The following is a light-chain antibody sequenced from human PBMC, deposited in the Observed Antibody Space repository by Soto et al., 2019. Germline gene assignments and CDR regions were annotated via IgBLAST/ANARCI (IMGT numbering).Light chain of an antibody. CDR2: GNN. J-gene: IGLJ1*01. CDR1: SSNIGAGYD. Sequence: QSVLTQPPSVSGAPGQRVTISCTGSSSNIGAGYDVHWYQQLPGTAPKLLIYGNNNRPSGVPDRFSGSKSGTSASLAVTGLQAEDESDYYCQYYANGLCVLYVFGTGTKVTVL. CDR3: QYYANGLCVLYV. V-gene: IGLV1-40*01.